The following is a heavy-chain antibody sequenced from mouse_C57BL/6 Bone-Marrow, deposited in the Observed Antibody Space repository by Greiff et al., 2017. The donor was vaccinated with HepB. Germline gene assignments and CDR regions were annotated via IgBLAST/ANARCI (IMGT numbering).Heavy chain of an antibody. D-gene: IGHD2-3*01. J-gene: IGHJ4*01. CDR1: GFTFSDYG. Sequence: EVMLVESGGGLVKPGGSLKLSCAASGFTFSDYGMHWVRQAPEKGLEWVAYISSGSSTIYYADTVKGRFTISRDNAKNTLFLQMTSLRSEDTAMYYCARVDDGYPYAMDYWGQGTSVTVSS. CDR2: ISSGSSTI. CDR3: ARVDDGYPYAMDY. V-gene: IGHV5-17*01.